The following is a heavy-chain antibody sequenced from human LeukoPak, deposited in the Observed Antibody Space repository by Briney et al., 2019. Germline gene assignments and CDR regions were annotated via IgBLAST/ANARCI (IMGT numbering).Heavy chain of an antibody. CDR2: MNPNSGNT. CDR3: ARGDYYGSPKVVAA. D-gene: IGHD3-10*01. J-gene: IGHJ5*02. CDR1: GGTFSSYA. Sequence: GASVKVSCKASGGTFSSYAISWMRQAPGQGLEWMGWMNPNSGNTGYAQKFQGGVTMTRNTSISTAYMELSSLRSDDTAVFYCARGDYYGSPKVVAAWGQGTLVTVSS. V-gene: IGHV1-8*02.